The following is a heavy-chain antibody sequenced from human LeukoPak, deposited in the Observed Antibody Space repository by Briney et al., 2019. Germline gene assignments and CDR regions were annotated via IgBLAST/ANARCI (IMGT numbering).Heavy chain of an antibody. J-gene: IGHJ4*02. D-gene: IGHD3-22*01. V-gene: IGHV1-8*03. Sequence: ASVKVSCKASGYTFTSYDINWVRQATGQGLEWMGWMNPNSGNTGYAQKFQGRVTITRNTSISTAYMKLSSLRSEDTAVYYCARGGPNYDSSGYYYWGQGTLVTVSS. CDR2: MNPNSGNT. CDR1: GYTFTSYD. CDR3: ARGGPNYDSSGYYY.